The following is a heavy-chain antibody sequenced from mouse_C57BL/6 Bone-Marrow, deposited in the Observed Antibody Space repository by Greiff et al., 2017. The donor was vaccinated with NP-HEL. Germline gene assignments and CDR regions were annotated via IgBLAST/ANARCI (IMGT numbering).Heavy chain of an antibody. CDR1: GFTFSSYA. CDR2: ISDGGSYT. J-gene: IGHJ1*03. V-gene: IGHV5-4*01. Sequence: DVHLVESGGGLVKPGGSLKLSCAASGFTFSSYAMSWVRQTPEKRLEWVATISDGGSYTYYPDNVKGRFTISRDNAKNNLYLQMSHLKSEDTAMYYCAREGDYYGSSYEGWYFDVWGTGTTVTVSS. D-gene: IGHD1-1*01. CDR3: AREGDYYGSSYEGWYFDV.